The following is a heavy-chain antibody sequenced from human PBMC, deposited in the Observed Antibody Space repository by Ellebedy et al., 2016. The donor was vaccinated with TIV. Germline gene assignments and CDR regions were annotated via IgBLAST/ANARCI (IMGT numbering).Heavy chain of an antibody. CDR1: GGSFSGYY. Sequence: SETLSLTCAVYGGSFSGYYWTWIRQAPGKGLEWIGEINYSGSTYYNPSLKSRVTISVDTSMNRFSLELNSVTAADTAVYYCARNVLIFTFDKWYADLWGRGTLVSVSS. CDR3: ARNVLIFTFDKWYADL. V-gene: IGHV4-34*01. CDR2: INYSGST. J-gene: IGHJ2*01. D-gene: IGHD3/OR15-3a*01.